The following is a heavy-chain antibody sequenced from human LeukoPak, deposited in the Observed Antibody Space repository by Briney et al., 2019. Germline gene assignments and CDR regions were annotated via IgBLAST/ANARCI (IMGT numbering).Heavy chain of an antibody. D-gene: IGHD6-13*01. CDR1: GFTFSSYG. Sequence: GGSLRLSCAASGFTFSSYGMNWVRQAPGKGLEWVSVISGSGGSTYYADSVKGRFTISRDNSKNTLYLQMNSLRAEDTAVYYCAKASTRHSSSWYYFDYWGQGTLVTVSS. V-gene: IGHV3-23*01. CDR3: AKASTRHSSSWYYFDY. J-gene: IGHJ4*02. CDR2: ISGSGGST.